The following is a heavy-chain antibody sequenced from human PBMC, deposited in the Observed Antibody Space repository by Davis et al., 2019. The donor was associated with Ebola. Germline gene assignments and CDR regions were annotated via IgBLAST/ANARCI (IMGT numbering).Heavy chain of an antibody. V-gene: IGHV1-46*01. CDR2: INPSGGST. D-gene: IGHD4-17*01. Sequence: GESLKISCKGSGYSFTSYWIGWVRQMPGKGLEWMGIINPSGGSTSYAQKFQGRVTMTRDTSTSTVYMELSSLRSEDTAVYYCASYDYGDHDYWGQGTLVTVSS. J-gene: IGHJ4*02. CDR3: ASYDYGDHDY. CDR1: GYSFTSYW.